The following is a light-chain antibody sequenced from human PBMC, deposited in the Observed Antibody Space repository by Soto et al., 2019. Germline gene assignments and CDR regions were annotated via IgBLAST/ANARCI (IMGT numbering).Light chain of an antibody. CDR3: QQRSNWPPIT. Sequence: EIVLTHSPATLSLSQWEIVTLSCRASQFVSSYLAWYQQKPGQAPRLLIYDASNRATGIPARFSGSGSGTDFTLTISSLEPEDFAVYYCQQRSNWPPITFGQGTRLEIK. J-gene: IGKJ5*01. CDR1: QFVSSY. CDR2: DAS. V-gene: IGKV3-11*01.